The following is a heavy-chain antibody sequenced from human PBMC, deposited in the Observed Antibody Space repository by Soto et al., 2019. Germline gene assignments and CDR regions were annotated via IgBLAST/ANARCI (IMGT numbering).Heavy chain of an antibody. CDR2: IYYSGST. J-gene: IGHJ4*02. V-gene: IGHV4-31*03. CDR1: GGSISSGGYY. CDR3: ARGFTYGDYGPFDY. D-gene: IGHD4-17*01. Sequence: SETLSLTCTVSGGSISSGGYYWSWIRQHPGKGLEWIGYIYYSGSTYYNPSLKSRVTISVDTSKNQFSLKLSSVTAADTAVYYCARGFTYGDYGPFDYWGQGTLVTVSS.